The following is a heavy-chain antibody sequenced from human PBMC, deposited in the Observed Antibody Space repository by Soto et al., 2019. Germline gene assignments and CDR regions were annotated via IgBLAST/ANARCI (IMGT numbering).Heavy chain of an antibody. V-gene: IGHV5-51*01. J-gene: IGHJ4*02. CDR2: FYPCDYDT. CDR3: ARPGSSSNTAPFDY. Sequence: GESLKISCKGSGFTFTRYWIGWVRQMPGKGLEWMGDFYPCDYDTRYSPSFQGQVTISADNSINTAYLQWNSLKASDSALYYCARPGSSSNTAPFDYRGKGTLVTVSS. CDR1: GFTFTRYW. D-gene: IGHD2-2*01.